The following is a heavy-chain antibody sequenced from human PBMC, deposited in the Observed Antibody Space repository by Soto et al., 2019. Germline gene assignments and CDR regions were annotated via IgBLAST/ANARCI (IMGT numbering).Heavy chain of an antibody. D-gene: IGHD2-8*02. CDR2: INTGNGNT. V-gene: IGHV1-3*04. CDR1: GYTFNTYA. J-gene: IGHJ4*02. Sequence: ASVKVSCKASGYTFNTYATHWVRQAPGQRLEWMGWINTGNGNTKYSQKFQGRVTITRDTSASTAYMELSSLRSDDTAVYYCARNYGGVLVYDYWGQGTLVTSPQ. CDR3: ARNYGGVLVYDY.